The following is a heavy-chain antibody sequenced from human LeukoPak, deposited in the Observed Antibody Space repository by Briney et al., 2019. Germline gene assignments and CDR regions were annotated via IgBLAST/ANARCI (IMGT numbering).Heavy chain of an antibody. V-gene: IGHV3-23*01. CDR3: AKDLVAAGSYYFDY. CDR1: GFTLSSYA. Sequence: GGSLRLPCAASGFTLSSYAMSWVRQARGKGLEWVSAISGSGGSTYYADSVKGRFTISRDNSKNTLYLQMNSLRAEDTAVYYCAKDLVAAGSYYFDYWGQGTLVTVSS. CDR2: ISGSGGST. J-gene: IGHJ4*02. D-gene: IGHD6-13*01.